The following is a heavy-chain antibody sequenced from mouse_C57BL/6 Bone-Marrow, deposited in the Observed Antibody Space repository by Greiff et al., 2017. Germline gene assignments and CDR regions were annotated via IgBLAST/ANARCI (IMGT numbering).Heavy chain of an antibody. Sequence: VQLQQSGGGLVQPKGSLKLSCAASGFSFNTYAMHWVRQAPGKGLEWVARIRSKSNNYATYYADSEKDRLTISRDDTESMLYLQMNNLKTEATAMYSCERRVYYGNLGAMDYWGQGTSVTVSS. V-gene: IGHV10-1*01. CDR3: ERRVYYGNLGAMDY. CDR1: GFSFNTYA. J-gene: IGHJ4*01. D-gene: IGHD2-1*01. CDR2: IRSKSNNYAT.